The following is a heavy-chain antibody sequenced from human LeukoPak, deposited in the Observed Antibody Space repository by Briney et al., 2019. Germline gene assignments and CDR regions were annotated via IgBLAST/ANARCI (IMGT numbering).Heavy chain of an antibody. Sequence: PSETLSLTCAVYGGSFSGYYWSWIRQPPGKGLEWIGEINHSGSTNYNPSLKSRVTISVDTSKNQFSLKLSSVTAADTAVYYCARQGIRYYDFWSGYRQYYYYYMDVWGKGTTVTVSS. CDR3: ARQGIRYYDFWSGYRQYYYYYMDV. CDR2: INHSGST. J-gene: IGHJ6*03. D-gene: IGHD3-3*01. V-gene: IGHV4-34*01. CDR1: GGSFSGYY.